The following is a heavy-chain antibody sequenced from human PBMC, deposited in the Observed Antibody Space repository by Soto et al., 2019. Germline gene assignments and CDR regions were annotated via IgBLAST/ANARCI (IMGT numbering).Heavy chain of an antibody. CDR2: MSPNSGNT. CDR3: ARQWELSGYYYGMDV. J-gene: IGHJ6*02. D-gene: IGHD1-26*01. V-gene: IGHV1-8*01. Sequence: QVQLVQSGAEVKKPGASVKVSCKASGYTFTTYDINWVRQATGQGLEWMGWMSPNSGNTGSAQKFKGRVTMTRDTSISTAYMELSSLRSDDTAVYYCARQWELSGYYYGMDVWGQGTTVTVSS. CDR1: GYTFTTYD.